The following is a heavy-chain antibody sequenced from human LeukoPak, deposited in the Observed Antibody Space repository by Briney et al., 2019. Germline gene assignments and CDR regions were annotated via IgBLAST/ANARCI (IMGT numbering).Heavy chain of an antibody. CDR3: ARHEGWDYGMDV. D-gene: IGHD1-26*01. V-gene: IGHV3-11*01. CDR1: GFTVSSNY. Sequence: GGSLRLSCAASGFTVSSNYMSWIRQAPGKGLEWVSYISSSGSTIYYADSVKGRFTVSRDNAKNSLYLQMNSLRAEDTAVYYCARHEGWDYGMDVWGQGTTVTVSS. J-gene: IGHJ6*02. CDR2: ISSSGSTI.